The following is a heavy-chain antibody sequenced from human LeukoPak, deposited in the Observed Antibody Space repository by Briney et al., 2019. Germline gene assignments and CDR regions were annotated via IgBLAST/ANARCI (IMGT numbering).Heavy chain of an antibody. CDR1: GGSFSGYY. V-gene: IGHV4-34*01. Sequence: SETLSLTCAAYGGSFSGYYWSWIRQPPGKGLEWIGEINHSGSTNYNPSLKSRVTISVDTSKNQFSLKLSSVTAADTAVYYCARGRSRTTVTPFDYWGQGTLVTVSS. D-gene: IGHD4-11*01. J-gene: IGHJ4*02. CDR2: INHSGST. CDR3: ARGRSRTTVTPFDY.